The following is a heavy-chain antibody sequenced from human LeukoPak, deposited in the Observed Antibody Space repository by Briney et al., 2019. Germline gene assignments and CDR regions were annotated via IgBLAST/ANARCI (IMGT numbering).Heavy chain of an antibody. J-gene: IGHJ4*02. D-gene: IGHD6-19*01. Sequence: GGSLRLSCAASGFSFSSYAVSWVRQAPGKGLEWVSGITASGSSTYYADSVKGRFTISRDNSKNTLYLQMNSLRAEDTAVFYCAKDLLKRVVAGPDYWGQGTLVTVSS. CDR2: ITASGSST. CDR3: AKDLLKRVVAGPDY. V-gene: IGHV3-23*01. CDR1: GFSFSSYA.